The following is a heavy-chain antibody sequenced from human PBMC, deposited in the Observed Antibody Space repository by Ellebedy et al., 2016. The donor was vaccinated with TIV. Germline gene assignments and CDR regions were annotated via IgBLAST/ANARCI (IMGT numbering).Heavy chain of an antibody. Sequence: GESLKISXAASGFTFSNAWMSWVRQAPGKGLEWVGRIKSKTDGGTTDYAVAVKGRFTISRDDSKNTLYLQMNSLKTEDTAVYYCTTAQWNWGQGTLVTVSS. J-gene: IGHJ4*02. V-gene: IGHV3-15*01. CDR2: IKSKTDGGTT. CDR1: GFTFSNAW. D-gene: IGHD6-19*01. CDR3: TTAQWN.